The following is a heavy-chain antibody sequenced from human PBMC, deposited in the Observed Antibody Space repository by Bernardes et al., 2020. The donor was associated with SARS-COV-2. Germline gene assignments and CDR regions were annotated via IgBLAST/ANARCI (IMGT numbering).Heavy chain of an antibody. CDR3: ATDPWDRQYNFGDWDS. CDR2: SSSSSSTP. D-gene: IGHD1-1*01. J-gene: IGHJ4*02. V-gene: IGHV3-48*04. CDR1: GFDFSYYA. Sequence: GSLRLSSAPSGFDFSYYAMMSVRQAPGKGLEWGSYSSSSSSTPNYAAPVKGRFTISRDNPKNSLYLQMDSLRGDATAVYYCATDPWDRQYNFGDWDSWGQGTLVTVSS.